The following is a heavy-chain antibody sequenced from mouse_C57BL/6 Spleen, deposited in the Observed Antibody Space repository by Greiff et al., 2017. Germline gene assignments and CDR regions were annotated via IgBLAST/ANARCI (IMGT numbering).Heavy chain of an antibody. CDR1: GYTFTSYW. CDR3: ARGRLDYGSSYWYFDV. J-gene: IGHJ1*03. CDR2: IDPSDSYT. D-gene: IGHD1-1*01. V-gene: IGHV1-69*01. Sequence: VQLQQPGAELVMPGASVKLSCKASGYTFTSYWMHWVKQRPGQGLEWIGEIDPSDSYTNYNQKFKGKSTLTVDKSSSTAYMQLSSLTSEDSAVYYCARGRLDYGSSYWYFDVWGTGTTVTVSS.